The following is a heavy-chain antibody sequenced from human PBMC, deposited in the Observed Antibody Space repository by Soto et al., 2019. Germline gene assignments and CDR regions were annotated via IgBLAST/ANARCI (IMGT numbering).Heavy chain of an antibody. CDR3: ARGLYGSGSYFSNWFDP. CDR1: GGTFSSYA. J-gene: IGHJ5*02. Sequence: QVQLVQSGAEVKKPGSSVKVSCKASGGTFSSYAISWVRQAPGQGLEWMGGIIPIFGTANYAQKFQGRVTITADESTSTAYMDLSSLRSEDTAVYYCARGLYGSGSYFSNWFDPCGQGTLVTVSS. V-gene: IGHV1-69*01. D-gene: IGHD3-10*01. CDR2: IIPIFGTA.